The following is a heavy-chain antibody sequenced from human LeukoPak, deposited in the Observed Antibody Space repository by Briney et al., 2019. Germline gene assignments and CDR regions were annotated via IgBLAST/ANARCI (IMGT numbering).Heavy chain of an antibody. D-gene: IGHD2-15*01. J-gene: IGHJ4*02. CDR3: ATRPGGYFDD. CDR1: GGSISSSSYY. Sequence: SETLSPTCTVSGGSISSSSYYWGWIRQPPGKGLEWIGSIYHSGSTYYNPSLKSRVTISVDTSKNQFSLKLSSVTAADTAVYYCATRPGGYFDDWGQGTLVTVSS. V-gene: IGHV4-39*07. CDR2: IYHSGST.